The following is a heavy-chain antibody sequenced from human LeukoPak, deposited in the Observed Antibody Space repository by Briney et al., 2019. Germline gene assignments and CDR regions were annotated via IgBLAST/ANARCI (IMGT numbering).Heavy chain of an antibody. CDR2: INPNSGGT. J-gene: IGHJ4*02. V-gene: IGHV1-2*02. CDR3: ARGDDFWSGYCPY. CDR1: GYTFTGYY. D-gene: IGHD3-3*01. Sequence: GASVKVSCKASGYTFTGYYMHWVRQAPGQGLEWMGWINPNSGGTNYAQKFQGRVTMTRDTSISTAYMELSRLRSDDTAVYYCARGDDFWSGYCPYWGQGTLVTVSS.